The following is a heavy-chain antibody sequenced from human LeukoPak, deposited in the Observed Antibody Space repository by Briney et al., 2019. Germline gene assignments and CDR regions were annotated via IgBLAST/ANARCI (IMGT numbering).Heavy chain of an antibody. D-gene: IGHD6-13*01. V-gene: IGHV4-34*01. CDR1: GGSFSSYY. CDR3: ARGARSSSSWRLGNWFDP. CDR2: INHSGST. Sequence: PSETLSLTCAVYGGSFSSYYWSWIRQPPGKGLEWIGEINHSGSTNYNPSLKSRVTISVDTSKNQFSLKLSSVTTADTAVYYCARGARSSSSWRLGNWFDPWGQGTLVTVSS. J-gene: IGHJ5*02.